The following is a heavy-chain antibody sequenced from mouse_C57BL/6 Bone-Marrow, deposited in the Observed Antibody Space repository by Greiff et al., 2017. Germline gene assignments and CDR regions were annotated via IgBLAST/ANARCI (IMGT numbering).Heavy chain of an antibody. Sequence: EVKLQESGGDLVKPGGSLKLSCAASGFTFSSYGMSWVRQTPDKRLEWVATISSGGSYTYYPDSVKGRFTIYRDNAKNTLYLQMSSLKSEDTAMYYCARHSWFAYWGQGTLVTVSA. J-gene: IGHJ3*01. CDR3: ARHSWFAY. V-gene: IGHV5-6*01. CDR1: GFTFSSYG. CDR2: ISSGGSYT.